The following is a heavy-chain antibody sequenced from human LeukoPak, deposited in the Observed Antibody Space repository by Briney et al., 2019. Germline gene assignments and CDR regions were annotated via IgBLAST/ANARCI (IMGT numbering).Heavy chain of an antibody. Sequence: PGRSLRLSCAASGFTFSTYGMHWVRQAPGKGLEWVSVISYDGNNKYYADSVRGRFTISRDNTMNSLYLQMSSLRAEDTAVYYCATDRGWRTSGYYLYYFEYWGQGTLVTYSS. CDR2: ISYDGNNK. CDR3: ATDRGWRTSGYYLYYFEY. CDR1: GFTFSTYG. D-gene: IGHD3-3*01. J-gene: IGHJ4*02. V-gene: IGHV3-30*03.